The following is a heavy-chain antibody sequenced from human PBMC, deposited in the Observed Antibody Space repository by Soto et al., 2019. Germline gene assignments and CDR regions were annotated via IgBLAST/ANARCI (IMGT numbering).Heavy chain of an antibody. V-gene: IGHV4-61*01. CDR1: GGSISNSNYY. Sequence: SETLSLTCNVSGGSISNSNYYWSWIRQPPGKGLEWIGFIHYSGSTNYNPSLKSRVTMSVDTSKNQFSLKLTSVNAADTAVYYCTRGGDAYKNGHWGQGTLVTVSS. J-gene: IGHJ4*02. CDR3: TRGGDAYKNGH. D-gene: IGHD2-21*01. CDR2: IHYSGST.